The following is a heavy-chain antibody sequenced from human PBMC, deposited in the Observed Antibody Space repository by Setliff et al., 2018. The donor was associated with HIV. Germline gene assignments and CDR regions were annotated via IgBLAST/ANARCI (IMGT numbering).Heavy chain of an antibody. CDR1: GFSLTSSGIC. Sequence: SGPTLVNPTQTVTLTCTFSGFSLTSSGICVTWIRQPPGKALEWLARIDWDDEKYYSTSLKTRLTISKDTSKNQVVLTMTNMDPMDTAMYYCARKNGPGGGPHDYWGQGTLVTVSS. CDR3: ARKNGPGGGPHDY. D-gene: IGHD3-10*01. J-gene: IGHJ4*02. CDR2: IDWDDEK. V-gene: IGHV2-70*11.